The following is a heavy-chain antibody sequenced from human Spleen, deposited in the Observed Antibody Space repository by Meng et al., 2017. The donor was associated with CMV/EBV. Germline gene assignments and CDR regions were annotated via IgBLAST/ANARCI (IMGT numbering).Heavy chain of an antibody. V-gene: IGHV5-51*01. CDR2: IYPRDSDT. CDR1: GYSFISYW. Sequence: GGSLRLSCQGSGYSFISYWICWVRQMPGQVLEWMGIIYPRDSDTRYNPSFRGQVIISADKSINTSYLQWSSLKASDTAIYYCARHTSTYYGMEVWGQGTTVTVSS. D-gene: IGHD2-2*01. J-gene: IGHJ6*02. CDR3: ARHTSTYYGMEV.